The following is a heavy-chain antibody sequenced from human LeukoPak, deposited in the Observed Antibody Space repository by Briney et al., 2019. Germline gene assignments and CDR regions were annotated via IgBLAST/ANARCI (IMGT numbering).Heavy chain of an antibody. CDR1: GDSISSGDYY. V-gene: IGHV4-38-2*02. D-gene: IGHD5-18*01. Sequence: PSETLSLTCTVSGDSISSGDYYWSWIRQPPGNGLEWIGSIYHSGSTYYNPSLKSRVTISVDTSKNQFSLKLSSVTAADTAVYYCARGYSYGPAHDYWGQGTLVTVSS. J-gene: IGHJ4*02. CDR3: ARGYSYGPAHDY. CDR2: IYHSGST.